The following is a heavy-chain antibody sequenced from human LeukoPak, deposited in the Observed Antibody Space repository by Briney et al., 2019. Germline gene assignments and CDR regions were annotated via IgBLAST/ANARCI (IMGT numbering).Heavy chain of an antibody. CDR3: ARGRDCSSTSCYADY. D-gene: IGHD2-2*01. Sequence: GASVKVSCKASGGTCSSYAISWVRQAPGQGLEWMGGIIPIFGTANYAQKFQGRVTITADKSTSTAYMELSSLRSEDTAVYYCARGRDCSSTSCYADYWGQGTLVTVSS. CDR2: IIPIFGTA. J-gene: IGHJ4*02. V-gene: IGHV1-69*06. CDR1: GGTCSSYA.